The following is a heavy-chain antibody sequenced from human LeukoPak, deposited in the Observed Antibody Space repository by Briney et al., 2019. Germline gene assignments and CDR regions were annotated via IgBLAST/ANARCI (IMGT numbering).Heavy chain of an antibody. CDR2: ISAYNGNT. CDR3: ARAISIAVAGSDY. Sequence: ASVKVSCKASGYTFTSYAMNWVRQAPGQGLEWMGWISAYNGNTNYAQKLQGRVTMTTDTSTSTAYMELRSLRSDDTAVYYCARAISIAVAGSDYWGQGTLVTVSS. V-gene: IGHV1-18*01. CDR1: GYTFTSYA. J-gene: IGHJ4*02. D-gene: IGHD6-19*01.